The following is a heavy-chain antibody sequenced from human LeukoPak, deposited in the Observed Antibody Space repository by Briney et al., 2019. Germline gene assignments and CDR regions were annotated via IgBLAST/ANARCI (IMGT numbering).Heavy chain of an antibody. CDR1: GFTFSDYQ. V-gene: IGHV3-11*01. J-gene: IGHJ6*02. CDR2: ISSSSTIR. D-gene: IGHD3-22*01. Sequence: GGSLRLSCAASGFTFSDYQMSWVRQAPGKGLECVSYISSSSTIRYYTDSVRGRFTISRDNAKQSLYLQMDNLRAEDTAVYYCARVSYDASGVIGLMYVWGQGTTVTVSS. CDR3: ARVSYDASGVIGLMYV.